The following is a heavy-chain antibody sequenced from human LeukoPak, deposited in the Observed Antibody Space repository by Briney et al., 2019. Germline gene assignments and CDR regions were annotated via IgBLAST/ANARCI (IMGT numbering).Heavy chain of an antibody. V-gene: IGHV3-23*01. D-gene: IGHD2-21*01. Sequence: PGGSLTLSGAASGFTFSSYAMSWVRQAQGKGLEGVSAISGSGGSTYYADSVKGRFTISRDNSKNTLYLQMTSLRAEDTAVYYCAKDFVAPTQGDYWGQGTLVTVSS. CDR2: ISGSGGST. CDR3: AKDFVAPTQGDY. CDR1: GFTFSSYA. J-gene: IGHJ4*02.